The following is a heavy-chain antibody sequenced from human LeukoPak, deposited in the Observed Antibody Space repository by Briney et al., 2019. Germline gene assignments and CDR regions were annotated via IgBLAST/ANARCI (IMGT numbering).Heavy chain of an antibody. CDR3: AKWHERLLAFDS. CDR2: IHHTGKN. Sequence: SETLSLTCTVPGDSITSFYWNWVRQSPEKGLEWIGYIHHTGKNYYNPSLKSRITMSVDTSRSQFFLKLSSVTAADTAVYHCAKWHERLLAFDSWGQGVLVTVSS. V-gene: IGHV4-59*01. D-gene: IGHD1-1*01. J-gene: IGHJ4*02. CDR1: GDSITSFY.